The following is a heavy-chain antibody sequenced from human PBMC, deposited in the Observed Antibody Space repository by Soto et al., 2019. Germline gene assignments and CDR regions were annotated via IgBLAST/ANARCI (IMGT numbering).Heavy chain of an antibody. J-gene: IGHJ5*02. V-gene: IGHV4-59*01. CDR1: GGSISSYY. CDR2: IYYSGST. D-gene: IGHD6-13*01. CDR3: ARDAPRGGIAASGGWFDP. Sequence: SETLSLTCTVSGGSISSYYWSWIRQPPGKGLEWIGYIYYSGSTNYNPSLKSRVTISVDTSKNQFSLKLSSVTAADTAVYYCARDAPRGGIAASGGWFDPWGQGTLVTVS.